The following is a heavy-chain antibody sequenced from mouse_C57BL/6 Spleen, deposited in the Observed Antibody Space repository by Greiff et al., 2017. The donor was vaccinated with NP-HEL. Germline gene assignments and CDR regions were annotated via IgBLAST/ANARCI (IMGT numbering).Heavy chain of an antibody. D-gene: IGHD3-2*02. CDR1: GFTFSDYG. Sequence: EVKVVESGGGLVKPGGSLKLSCAASGFTFSDYGMHWVRQAPEQGLEWVAYISSGSSTIYYADTVKGRFTISRDNAKNTLFLQMTSLRSEDTAMYYCARGGGSGYFDYWGQGTTLTVSS. CDR3: ARGGGSGYFDY. J-gene: IGHJ2*01. V-gene: IGHV5-17*01. CDR2: ISSGSSTI.